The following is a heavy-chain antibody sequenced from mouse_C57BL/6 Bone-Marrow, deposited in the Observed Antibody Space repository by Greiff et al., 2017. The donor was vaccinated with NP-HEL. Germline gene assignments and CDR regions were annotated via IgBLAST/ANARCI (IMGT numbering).Heavy chain of an antibody. J-gene: IGHJ2*01. CDR2: IYPGNGGT. Sequence: EVHLVESGTVLARPGASVKMSCKTSGYTFTSYWMHWVKQRPGQGLEWIGAIYPGNGGTSYNQKFKGKATLTAVTSASTAYLGRSSLTNEDAEVYYCTRGDYWGQGTTLTVSS. CDR1: GYTFTSYW. CDR3: TRGDY. V-gene: IGHV1-5*01.